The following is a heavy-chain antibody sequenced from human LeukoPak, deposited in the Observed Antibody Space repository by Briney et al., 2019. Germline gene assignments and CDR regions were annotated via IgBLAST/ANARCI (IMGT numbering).Heavy chain of an antibody. CDR3: ATSYDMGWLIGY. CDR1: GFTFGDTW. CDR2: IKQDGSEK. J-gene: IGHJ4*02. Sequence: GGSLRLSCAAFGFTFGDTWMNWVRQVPGQGLEWVANIKQDGSEKFCVASVKGRFTISRDNGKSSLYLQMNSLRAEDTALYYCATSYDMGWLIGYWGQGTLVTVSS. V-gene: IGHV3-7*03. D-gene: IGHD3/OR15-3a*01.